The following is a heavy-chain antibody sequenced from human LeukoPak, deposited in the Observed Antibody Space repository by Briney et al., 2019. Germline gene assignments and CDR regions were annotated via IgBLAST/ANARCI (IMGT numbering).Heavy chain of an antibody. J-gene: IGHJ4*02. CDR2: IRSKAYGGTT. Sequence: GGSLRLSCTASGFTFGDYAMSWVRQAPGKGLEWVGFIRSKAYGGTTEYAASVKGRFTISRDDSKSIAYLQMNSLKTEDTAVYYCTRAERNSVGAAAGKYYFDYWGQGTLVTVSS. D-gene: IGHD6-13*01. CDR3: TRAERNSVGAAAGKYYFDY. CDR1: GFTFGDYA. V-gene: IGHV3-49*04.